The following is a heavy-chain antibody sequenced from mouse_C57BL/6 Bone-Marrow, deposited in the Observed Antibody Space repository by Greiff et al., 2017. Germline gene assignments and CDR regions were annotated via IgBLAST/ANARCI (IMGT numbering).Heavy chain of an antibody. CDR3: AREGDCHGYFDV. J-gene: IGHJ1*03. D-gene: IGHD6-1*01. V-gene: IGHV1-81*01. CDR1: GYTFTSYG. CDR2: IYPRSGNT. Sequence: QVQLQQSGAELARPGASVKLSCKASGYTFTSYGISWVKQRTGQGLEWIGEIYPRSGNTYYNEKFKGKATLTADKSSSTAYMELRSLTAEDSAVYVCAREGDCHGYFDVWGTGTTVTVSS.